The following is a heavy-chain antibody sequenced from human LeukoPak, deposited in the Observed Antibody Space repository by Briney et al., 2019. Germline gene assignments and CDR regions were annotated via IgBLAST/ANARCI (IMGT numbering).Heavy chain of an antibody. Sequence: PGGSLGLSCAASGFTFSSYSMNWVRQAPGKGLEWVSSISSSSSYIYYADSVKGRFTISRDNAKNSLYLQMNSLRAEDTAVYYCARSGYYDSSGYPFDYWGQGTLVTVSS. CDR1: GFTFSSYS. D-gene: IGHD3-22*01. CDR3: ARSGYYDSSGYPFDY. J-gene: IGHJ4*02. V-gene: IGHV3-21*01. CDR2: ISSSSSYI.